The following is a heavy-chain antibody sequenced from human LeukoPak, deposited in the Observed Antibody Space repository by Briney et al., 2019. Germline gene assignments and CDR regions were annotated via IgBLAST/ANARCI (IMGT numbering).Heavy chain of an antibody. V-gene: IGHV3-21*01. CDR1: GFTFTSYT. CDR3: AKAHPGFDY. CDR2: IGSSSTFI. Sequence: GGSLRLSCAASGFTFTSYTMNWVRQAPGKGLEWVSSIGSSSTFIYYADSVKGRFTISRDSAKNSLFLQMNSLRAEDTAVYYCAKAHPGFDYWGQGTLVTVSS. J-gene: IGHJ4*02.